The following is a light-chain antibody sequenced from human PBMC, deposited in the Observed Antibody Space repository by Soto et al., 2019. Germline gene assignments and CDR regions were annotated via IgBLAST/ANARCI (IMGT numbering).Light chain of an antibody. J-gene: IGLJ1*01. CDR2: EVS. V-gene: IGLV2-14*01. CDR3: SSYTSTNTYV. Sequence: QSALTQPASVSGSPGQSITISCTATSSDVATYNYVSWYQQHPGKAPKLMIFEVSHRPSGISNRFSGSKSGNTASLTISGLQAGDEADYYCSSYTSTNTYVFGTGTKVTVL. CDR1: SSDVATYNY.